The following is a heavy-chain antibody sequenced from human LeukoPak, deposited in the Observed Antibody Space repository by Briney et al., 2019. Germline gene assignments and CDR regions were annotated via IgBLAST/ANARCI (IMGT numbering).Heavy chain of an antibody. CDR3: TRPSYDSSVSGVVY. D-gene: IGHD3-22*01. Sequence: GGSLRLSCATSGFTFSGSAIHWVRRASGKGLEWVGRIRSKANSYATTDVVSVKGRFTISRDDSKNTAYLEMSSLKTEDTAVYYCTRPSYDSSVSGVVYWGQGTLVTVSS. CDR2: IRSKANSYAT. CDR1: GFTFSGSA. V-gene: IGHV3-73*01. J-gene: IGHJ4*02.